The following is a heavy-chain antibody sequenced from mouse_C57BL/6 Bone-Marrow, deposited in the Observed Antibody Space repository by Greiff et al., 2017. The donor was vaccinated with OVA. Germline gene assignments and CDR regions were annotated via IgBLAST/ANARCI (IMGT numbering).Heavy chain of an antibody. CDR3: ARQGLDWYFDV. J-gene: IGHJ1*03. V-gene: IGHV5-15*01. D-gene: IGHD2-2*01. CDR2: ISNLAYSI. Sequence: EVKLVESGGGLVQPGGSLKLSCAASGFTFSDYGMAWVRQAPRKGPEWVAFISNLAYSIYYADTVTGRFTISRENAKNTLYLEMSSLRSEDTAMYYCARQGLDWYFDVWGTGTTVTVSS. CDR1: GFTFSDYG.